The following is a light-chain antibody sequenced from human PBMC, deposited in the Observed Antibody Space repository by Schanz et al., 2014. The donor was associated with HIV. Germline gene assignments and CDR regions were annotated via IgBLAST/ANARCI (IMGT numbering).Light chain of an antibody. J-gene: IGKJ4*01. V-gene: IGKV3-20*01. CDR1: QRLSSSY. CDR2: ATS. CDR3: QQYGSSPRGLT. Sequence: EIVLTQSPGSLSLSPGGRATLSCGASQRLSSSYLAWYQQKRDQPPRLVIYATSTRAAGIPDRFSGTGSGTDFTLTISSLEPEDFAVYYCQQYGSSPRGLTFGGGTKVEI.